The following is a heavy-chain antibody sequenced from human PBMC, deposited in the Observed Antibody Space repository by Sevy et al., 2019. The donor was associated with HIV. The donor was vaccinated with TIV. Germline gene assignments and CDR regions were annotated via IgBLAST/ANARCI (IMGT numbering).Heavy chain of an antibody. J-gene: IGHJ4*02. V-gene: IGHV3-9*01. D-gene: IGHD1-26*01. CDR1: GFTFDDYA. CDR2: ISWNSGSI. CDR3: AKDGSRVYSGSYLSIFDY. Sequence: GGFLRLSCAASGFTFDDYAMHWVRQAPGKGLEWVSGISWNSGSIGYADSVEGRFTISRDNAKNSLYLQMNSLRAEDTALYYCAKDGSRVYSGSYLSIFDYWGQGTLVTVSS.